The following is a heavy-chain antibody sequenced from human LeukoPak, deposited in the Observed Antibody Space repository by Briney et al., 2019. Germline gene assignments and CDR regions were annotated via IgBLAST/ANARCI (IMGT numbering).Heavy chain of an antibody. J-gene: IGHJ4*01. CDR1: GFTISXXX. V-gene: IGHV3-23*01. CDR3: AKGRWSSGWDPFDY. CDR2: ISGSGGST. Sequence: GGSLRLSCAASGFTISXXXXSWVRQAPGXGXXXXXTISGSGGSTYYADSVKGRFTISRDSSKSTLYLQMNSLRAEVTAVYYCAKGRWSSGWDPFDYWGHGTLVTVSS. D-gene: IGHD6-19*01.